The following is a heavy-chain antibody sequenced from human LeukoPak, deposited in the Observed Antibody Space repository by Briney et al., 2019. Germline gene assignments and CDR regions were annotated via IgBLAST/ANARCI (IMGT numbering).Heavy chain of an antibody. CDR2: ISGSGGST. CDR3: AKDSGYCSITTCYDPTTRGKYGMDV. D-gene: IGHD2-2*01. Sequence: PGGSLRLSCAASGFTFSSYAMNWVRQAPGKGLDWVSTISGSGGSTSYADSVKGRFTVSRDNSKNTLYLQMNSLRAEDTALYYCAKDSGYCSITTCYDPTTRGKYGMDVWGQGTTVTVSS. CDR1: GFTFSSYA. V-gene: IGHV3-23*01. J-gene: IGHJ6*02.